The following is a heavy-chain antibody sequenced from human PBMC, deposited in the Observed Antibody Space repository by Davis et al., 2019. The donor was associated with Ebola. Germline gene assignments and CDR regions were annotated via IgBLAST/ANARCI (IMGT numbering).Heavy chain of an antibody. D-gene: IGHD1-26*01. CDR2: ISAYNGNT. CDR3: ARTSIVGTTTTASDI. CDR1: GGTFSRIG. V-gene: IGHV1-18*01. Sequence: AASVKVSCKASGGTFSRIGINWVRQAPGQGLEWMGWISAYNGNTAYAQILQGRVTMTTDTSTGTAYMELRSLRSDDTAVYFCARTSIVGTTTTASDIWGQGTMVTVSS. J-gene: IGHJ3*02.